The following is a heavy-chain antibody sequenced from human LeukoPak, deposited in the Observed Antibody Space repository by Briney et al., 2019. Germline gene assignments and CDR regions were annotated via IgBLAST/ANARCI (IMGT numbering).Heavy chain of an antibody. CDR1: GGSLSSGGYY. CDR2: IYYSGRD. Sequence: SQTLSLTCTVSGGSLSSGGYYWSWIRQHPGKGLAWIEYIYYSGRDYCNPSRKSLVNISVDASKIQFSLGLGSVTAADTAVCYCARGQGYLMTDPEYWGQETLVSVSS. J-gene: IGHJ4*02. D-gene: IGHD2-21*02. CDR3: ARGQGYLMTDPEY. V-gene: IGHV4-31*01.